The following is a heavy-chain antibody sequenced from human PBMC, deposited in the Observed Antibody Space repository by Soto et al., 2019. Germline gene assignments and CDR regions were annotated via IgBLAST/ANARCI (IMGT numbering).Heavy chain of an antibody. D-gene: IGHD6-19*01. CDR3: ARGLRGAVAGWKYYFDY. CDR1: GGSFSGYY. V-gene: IGHV4-34*01. J-gene: IGHJ4*02. Sequence: SETLSLTCAVYGGSFSGYYWSWIRQPPGKGLEWIGEINHSGSTNYNPSLKSRVTISVDTSKNQFSLKLSSVTAADTAVYYCARGLRGAVAGWKYYFDYWGQGTLVTVSS. CDR2: INHSGST.